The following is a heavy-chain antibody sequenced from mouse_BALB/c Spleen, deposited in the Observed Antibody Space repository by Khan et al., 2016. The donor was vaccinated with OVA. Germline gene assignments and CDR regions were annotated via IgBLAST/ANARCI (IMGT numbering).Heavy chain of an antibody. J-gene: IGHJ3*01. D-gene: IGHD2-2*01. Sequence: VQLKQSGPELMKPGASVKISCKASGYSFTSYYIHWVMQSHGTSLEWIGNIDPFSGGTTYNQKFKGKATLTVDKSSSTAYINLSNLTSEDSAVYYCTIHGYVALFTYWGQGTLVTVSA. V-gene: IGHV1S135*01. CDR2: IDPFSGGT. CDR1: GYSFTSYY. CDR3: TIHGYVALFTY.